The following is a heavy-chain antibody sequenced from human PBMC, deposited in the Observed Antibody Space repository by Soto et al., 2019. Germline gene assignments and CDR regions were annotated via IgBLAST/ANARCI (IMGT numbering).Heavy chain of an antibody. Sequence: SVKVSCKASGGTFSSYAISWVRQAPGQGLEWMGGIIPIFGTANYAQEFQGRVTITADESTSTAYMELSSLRSEDTAVYYCARSLYNVDKAMVNARFLWDDAFDIWGQGTMVTVSS. D-gene: IGHD5-18*01. V-gene: IGHV1-69*13. J-gene: IGHJ3*02. CDR2: IIPIFGTA. CDR3: ARSLYNVDKAMVNARFLWDDAFDI. CDR1: GGTFSSYA.